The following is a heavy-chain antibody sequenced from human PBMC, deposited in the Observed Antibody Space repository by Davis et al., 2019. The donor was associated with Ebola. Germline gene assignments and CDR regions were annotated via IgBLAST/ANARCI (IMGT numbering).Heavy chain of an antibody. Sequence: GESLKISCAASGFAFSSYDMTWIRQAPGKGLEWVSSISSSSSYIYYADSVKGRFTISRDNAKNSLYLQMNSLRAEDTAVYYCARDTFGSGWVGYFDYWGQGTLVTVSS. CDR2: ISSSSSYI. CDR1: GFAFSSYD. J-gene: IGHJ4*02. V-gene: IGHV3-21*01. CDR3: ARDTFGSGWVGYFDY. D-gene: IGHD6-19*01.